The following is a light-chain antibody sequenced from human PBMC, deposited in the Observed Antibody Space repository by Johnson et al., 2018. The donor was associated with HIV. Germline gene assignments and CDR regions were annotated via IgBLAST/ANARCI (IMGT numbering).Light chain of an antibody. V-gene: IGLV1-51*01. CDR1: SSNIGNSY. J-gene: IGLJ1*01. Sequence: QSVLTQPPSVSAAPGQKVTISCSGSSSNIGNSYVSWYQQLPGTAPKLLIYDNNRRPSGNPDRFSGSKSGTSATLGITGLPTGDEADYYCGTWDSSLSKVFGTGTKVTVL. CDR2: DNN. CDR3: GTWDSSLSKV.